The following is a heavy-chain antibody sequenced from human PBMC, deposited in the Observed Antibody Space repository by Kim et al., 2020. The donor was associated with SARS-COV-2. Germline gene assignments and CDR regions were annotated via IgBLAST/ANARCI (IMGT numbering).Heavy chain of an antibody. Sequence: YVDSVKGRFTISRDNAKNSLYLQMNSLTAEDTAVYYCARSRFTAMIDYWGQGTLVTVSS. J-gene: IGHJ4*02. V-gene: IGHV3-7*03. D-gene: IGHD5-18*01. CDR3: ARSRFTAMIDY.